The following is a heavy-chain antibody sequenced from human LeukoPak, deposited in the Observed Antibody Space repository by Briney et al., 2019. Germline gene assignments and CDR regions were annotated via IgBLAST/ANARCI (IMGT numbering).Heavy chain of an antibody. CDR2: INHSGST. D-gene: IGHD2-15*01. V-gene: IGHV4-34*01. J-gene: IGHJ3*02. Sequence: KPSETLSLTCAVYGGSFSGYYWSWIRQPPGKGLEWIGEINHSGSTNYNPSLKSRVTISVDTSKNQFSLKLSSVTAADTAVYYCARGYCSGGSCYSDAFDIWGQGTMVTVSS. CDR1: GGSFSGYY. CDR3: ARGYCSGGSCYSDAFDI.